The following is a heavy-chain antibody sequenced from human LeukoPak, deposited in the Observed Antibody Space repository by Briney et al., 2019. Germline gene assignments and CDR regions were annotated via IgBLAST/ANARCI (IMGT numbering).Heavy chain of an antibody. J-gene: IGHJ4*02. CDR2: ISYDGSNK. CDR1: GFTFSSYA. V-gene: IGHV3-30-3*01. Sequence: PGGSLRLSCAASGFTFSSYAMHWVRQAPGMGLEWVAVISYDGSNKYYADSVKGRFTISRDNSKNTLYLQMNSLRAEDTAVYYCARDTYYYDSSGYEPFDYWGQGTLVTVSS. CDR3: ARDTYYYDSSGYEPFDY. D-gene: IGHD3-22*01.